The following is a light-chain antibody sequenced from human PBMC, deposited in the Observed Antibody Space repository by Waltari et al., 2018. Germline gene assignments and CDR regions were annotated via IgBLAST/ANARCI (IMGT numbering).Light chain of an antibody. CDR2: AAS. Sequence: DIQMTQSPSSLSASVGDRVTITCQASQDISNYLNWYQQKPGKAPKLLIYAASNVETGVPSRFSGSASGADLTFTISSLQPEDIATYSCQQYDCLPQWTFGQGTK. J-gene: IGKJ1*01. CDR3: QQYDCLPQWT. CDR1: QDISNY. V-gene: IGKV1-33*01.